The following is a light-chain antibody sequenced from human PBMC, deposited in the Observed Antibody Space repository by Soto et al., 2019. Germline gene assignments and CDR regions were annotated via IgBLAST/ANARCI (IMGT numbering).Light chain of an antibody. CDR3: LQNYSNPWT. J-gene: IGKJ1*01. Sequence: DIELTQSPWSRSASVGDRITSACRSTHTISQSFNCYQRNQGEAPKVLIYGASSLQSGVASRFSGGGSGTEVTLPISSLQPEDFATDYCLQNYSNPWTFGQGTKV. CDR2: GAS. CDR1: HTISQS. V-gene: IGKV1-39*01.